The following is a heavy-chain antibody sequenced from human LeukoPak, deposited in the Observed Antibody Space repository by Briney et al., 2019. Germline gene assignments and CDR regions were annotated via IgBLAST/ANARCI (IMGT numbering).Heavy chain of an antibody. Sequence: SETLSLTCTVSGGSISRYYWSWIRQPPGKGLEWIGYIYYSGTNYNPSLKSRVTISVDTSKNQFSLKLSSVTTADTAVYYCARDNGHQWMAVGLWGQGTLVTVSS. J-gene: IGHJ4*02. CDR1: GGSISRYY. D-gene: IGHD6-19*01. CDR2: IYYSGT. CDR3: ARDNGHQWMAVGL. V-gene: IGHV4-59*01.